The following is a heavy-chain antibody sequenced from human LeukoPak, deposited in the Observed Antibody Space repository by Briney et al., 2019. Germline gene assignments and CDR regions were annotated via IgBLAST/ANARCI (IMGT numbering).Heavy chain of an antibody. CDR1: GFTFDDYG. J-gene: IGHJ3*02. V-gene: IGHV3-20*04. D-gene: IGHD3-22*01. Sequence: GGSLRLSCAASGFTFDDYGMSWVRQAPGKGLEWVSGINWNGGSTGYADSVKGRFTISRDNAKNSLYLQMNSLRAEDTTLYYCARDRRGHYYDSSGYWPDAFDIWGQGTMVTVSS. CDR3: ARDRRGHYYDSSGYWPDAFDI. CDR2: INWNGGST.